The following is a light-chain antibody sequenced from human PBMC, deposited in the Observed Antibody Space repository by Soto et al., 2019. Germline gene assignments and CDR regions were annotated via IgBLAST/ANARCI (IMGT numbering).Light chain of an antibody. CDR3: SSYTSSSTLYV. Sequence: QSALTQPASVSGSPGQSITISCTGTSSDVGGYNYVSWYQQHPGKAPKLMIYEVSNRPSGVSNRFSGSKSGNTASLTISGPQAEDEADYCCSSYTSSSTLYVFGTGTKLTVL. CDR1: SSDVGGYNY. CDR2: EVS. V-gene: IGLV2-14*01. J-gene: IGLJ1*01.